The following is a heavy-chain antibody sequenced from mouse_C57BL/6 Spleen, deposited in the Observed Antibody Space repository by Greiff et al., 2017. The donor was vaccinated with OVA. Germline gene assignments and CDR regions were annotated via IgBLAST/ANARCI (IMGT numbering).Heavy chain of an antibody. CDR2: ISSGSSTI. V-gene: IGHV5-17*01. CDR1: GFTFSDYG. CDR3: AREGIVIFDY. Sequence: VQLQQSGGGLVKPGGSLKLSCAASGFTFSDYGMHWVRQAPEKGLEWVAYISSGSSTIYYADTVKGRFTISRDNAKNTLFLQMTSLRSEDTAMYYCAREGIVIFDYWGQGTTLTVSS. J-gene: IGHJ2*01. D-gene: IGHD2-5*01.